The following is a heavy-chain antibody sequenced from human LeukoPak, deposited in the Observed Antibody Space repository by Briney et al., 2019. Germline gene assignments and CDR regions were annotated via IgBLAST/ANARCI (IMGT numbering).Heavy chain of an antibody. CDR3: EKDSERDYGDPAAFDI. J-gene: IGHJ3*02. D-gene: IGHD4-17*01. CDR1: GFTCYDYA. Sequence: GGSLRLSCAASGFTCYDYAMHWVRQAPGKGLEWVSLISWGGGSTYYADSGRGRFTIARDKSKDSLELQMKSLGAEDTALCYSEKDSERDYGDPAAFDIWGQGTMVTVSS. CDR2: ISWGGGST. V-gene: IGHV3-43D*03.